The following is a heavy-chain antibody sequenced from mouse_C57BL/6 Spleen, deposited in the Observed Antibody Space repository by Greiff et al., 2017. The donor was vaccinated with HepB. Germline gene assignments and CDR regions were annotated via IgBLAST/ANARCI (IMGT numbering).Heavy chain of an antibody. Sequence: QVQLQQPGTELVKPGASVKLSCKASGYTFTSYWMHWVKQRPGQGLEWIGNINPSNGGTNYNEKFKSKATLTVDKSSSTAYMQLSSLTSEDSAVYDCARGGVLRYYAMDYWGQGTSVTVSS. CDR1: GYTFTSYW. CDR2: INPSNGGT. CDR3: ARGGVLRYYAMDY. V-gene: IGHV1-53*01. J-gene: IGHJ4*01.